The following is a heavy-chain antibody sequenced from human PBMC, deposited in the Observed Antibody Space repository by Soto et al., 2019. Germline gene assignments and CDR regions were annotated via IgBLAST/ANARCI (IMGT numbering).Heavy chain of an antibody. CDR3: ARLSWIAAAGDYYYYYGMDV. D-gene: IGHD6-13*01. CDR1: GYSFTSYW. V-gene: IGHV5-10-1*01. Sequence: RGESLKISCKGSGYSFTSYWISWVRQMPGKGLEWMGRIDPSDSYTNYSPSFQGHVTISADKSISTAYLQWSSLKASDTAMYYCARLSWIAAAGDYYYYYGMDVWGQGTTVTVSS. J-gene: IGHJ6*02. CDR2: IDPSDSYT.